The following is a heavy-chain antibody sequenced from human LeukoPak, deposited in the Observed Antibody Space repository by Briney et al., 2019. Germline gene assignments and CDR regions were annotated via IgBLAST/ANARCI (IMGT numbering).Heavy chain of an antibody. D-gene: IGHD2-8*01. Sequence: GGSLRLSCAASGFTFSSYAMSWVRQAPGKGLEWVSGISGSSGNTYYADSVEGRFTISRDNSKNTLYLQMNSLRAEDTAVYYSCRCDGNGGHFDYWGQGTLVTVSS. V-gene: IGHV3-23*01. CDR1: GFTFSSYA. CDR2: ISGSSGNT. CDR3: CRCDGNGGHFDY. J-gene: IGHJ4*02.